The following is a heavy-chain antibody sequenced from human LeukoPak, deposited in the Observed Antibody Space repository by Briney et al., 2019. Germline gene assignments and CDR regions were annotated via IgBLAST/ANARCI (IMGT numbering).Heavy chain of an antibody. V-gene: IGHV4-61*09. CDR1: GGSISSGNYY. CDR2: IYASGYT. D-gene: IGHD1-7*01. J-gene: IGHJ4*02. Sequence: SETLSLTCTVSGGSISSGNYYWSWIRQPAGKGLECIGHIYASGYTNYNPSLKSRVTISVDTSKNQFSLKLSSVTAADTAVYFCARGNRMTGTHYFDYWGQGTLVTVSS. CDR3: ARGNRMTGTHYFDY.